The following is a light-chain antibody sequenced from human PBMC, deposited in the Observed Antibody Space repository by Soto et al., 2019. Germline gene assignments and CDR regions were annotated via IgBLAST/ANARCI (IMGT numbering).Light chain of an antibody. CDR3: HQTYMTFMYT. Sequence: DIQMTQSPSSLSASVGDRVTITCRASQSISTYLNWYQQKPGKAPKLLIYAASTLQSGVPSRFSGSGSGTDFTLNIRSLQPEDFATYHCHQTYMTFMYTFGLGTRLEIK. CDR1: QSISTY. J-gene: IGKJ2*01. V-gene: IGKV1-39*01. CDR2: AAS.